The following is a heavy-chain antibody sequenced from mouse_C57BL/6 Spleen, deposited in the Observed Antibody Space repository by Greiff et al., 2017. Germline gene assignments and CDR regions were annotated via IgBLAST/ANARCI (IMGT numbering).Heavy chain of an antibody. D-gene: IGHD4-1*01. Sequence: VQLQQSGPGLVQPSQSLSISCTVSGFSLTSYGVHWVRQSPGQGLEWLGVIWNGGSTDYNAAFISSLSISKDNSKSQVFFKMNSLQADDTAIYYCARNSGTLFDYWGQGTTLTVSS. J-gene: IGHJ2*01. CDR1: GFSLTSYG. V-gene: IGHV2-2*01. CDR3: ARNSGTLFDY. CDR2: IWNGGST.